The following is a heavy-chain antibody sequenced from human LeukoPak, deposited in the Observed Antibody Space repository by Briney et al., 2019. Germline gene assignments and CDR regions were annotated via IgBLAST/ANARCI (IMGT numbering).Heavy chain of an antibody. J-gene: IGHJ4*01. Sequence: PGGSLRLSCAASGFPFSNHWMHWVRQAPGKGLVWVSRIDGGGSSTSYADSVKGRFSISRDNGKSTLYLQMNSLRVEDTAVYYCARGPGSSGGAYVGDYWGHGTLVTVSS. D-gene: IGHD4-23*01. CDR1: GFPFSNHW. CDR3: ARGPGSSGGAYVGDY. V-gene: IGHV3-74*01. CDR2: IDGGGSST.